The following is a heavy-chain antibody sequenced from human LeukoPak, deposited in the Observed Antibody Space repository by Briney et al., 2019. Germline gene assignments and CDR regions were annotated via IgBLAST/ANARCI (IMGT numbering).Heavy chain of an antibody. CDR3: AIITGTTADAFDI. J-gene: IGHJ3*02. Sequence: GGSLRLSCAASGFTFSNYGMNWVRQAPGKGLEWVSGITGSGGSTYYADSVKGRFTISRDNSKNSLYLQMNSLRAEHTAVYYCAIITGTTADAFDIWGQGTMVTVSS. V-gene: IGHV3-23*01. CDR2: ITGSGGST. CDR1: GFTFSNYG. D-gene: IGHD1-20*01.